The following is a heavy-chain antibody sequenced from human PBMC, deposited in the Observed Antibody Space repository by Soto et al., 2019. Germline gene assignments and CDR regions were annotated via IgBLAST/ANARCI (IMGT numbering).Heavy chain of an antibody. D-gene: IGHD6-19*01. CDR2: IYYSGST. J-gene: IGHJ4*02. Sequence: QVQLQESGPGLVKPSQTLSLTCTVSGGSISRGGYYWSWIRQHPGKGLEWIGYIYYSGSTYYNPSLKSRVTISLDTSKNQFSLQLSSVTAADTAVYYCARGGSSGWYYYFDYWGQGTLVTVSS. CDR3: ARGGSSGWYYYFDY. CDR1: GGSISRGGYY. V-gene: IGHV4-31*03.